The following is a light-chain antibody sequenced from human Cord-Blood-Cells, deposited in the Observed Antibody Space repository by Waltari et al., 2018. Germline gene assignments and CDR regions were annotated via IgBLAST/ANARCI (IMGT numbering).Light chain of an antibody. Sequence: DIQMTQSPSSLSASVGDTVTIPCRARQSISSYLNWYQQKPGKAPKLLIYAAASLQSGVPSRFSCSGSGTDFTLTISSLQPEDFATYYCQQSYSTPPLTFGGGTKVEIK. CDR2: AAA. CDR1: QSISSY. V-gene: IGKV1-39*01. CDR3: QQSYSTPPLT. J-gene: IGKJ4*01.